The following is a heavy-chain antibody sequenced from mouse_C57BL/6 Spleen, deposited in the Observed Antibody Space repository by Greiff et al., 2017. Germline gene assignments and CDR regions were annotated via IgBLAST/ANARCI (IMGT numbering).Heavy chain of an antibody. CDR1: GYSFTSYY. D-gene: IGHD4-1*01. J-gene: IGHJ4*01. CDR2: IYPGSGNT. V-gene: IGHV1-66*01. CDR3: ARHWDDAMDY. Sequence: VKLQQSGPELVKPGASVKISCKASGYSFTSYYIHWVKQRPGQGLEWIGWIYPGSGNTKYNEKFKGKATLTADTSSSTAYMQLSSLTSEDSAVYYCARHWDDAMDYWGQGTSVTVSS.